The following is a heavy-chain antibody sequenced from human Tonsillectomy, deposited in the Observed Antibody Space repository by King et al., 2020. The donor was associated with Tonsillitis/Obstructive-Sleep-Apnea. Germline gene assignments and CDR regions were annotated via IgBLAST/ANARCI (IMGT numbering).Heavy chain of an antibody. Sequence: VQLVESGGGLVQPGRSLRLSCAASGFTFDDFAMHWVRQAPGKGLEWVSGINWNGVNIDYADSVKGRFTISRDNAKNSLYLQMNSLRVEDTALYYCVKELYYYDESFGFDIWGQGTVVTVSS. CDR2: INWNGVNI. CDR1: GFTFDDFA. J-gene: IGHJ3*02. D-gene: IGHD3-22*01. V-gene: IGHV3-9*01. CDR3: VKELYYYDESFGFDI.